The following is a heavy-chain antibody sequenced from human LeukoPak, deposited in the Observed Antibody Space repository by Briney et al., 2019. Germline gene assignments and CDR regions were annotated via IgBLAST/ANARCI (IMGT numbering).Heavy chain of an antibody. Sequence: ASVKVSCKASGYTFTGYYMHWVRQAPGQGLEWMGRINPNSGATNYAQHFQGRVTMTRDTSISTAYMELSRLRSDDTAVYYCARPLGVMADYYYGLDVWGQGTTVTVSS. CDR3: ARPLGVMADYYYGLDV. D-gene: IGHD2-8*01. J-gene: IGHJ6*02. CDR2: INPNSGAT. V-gene: IGHV1-2*02. CDR1: GYTFTGYY.